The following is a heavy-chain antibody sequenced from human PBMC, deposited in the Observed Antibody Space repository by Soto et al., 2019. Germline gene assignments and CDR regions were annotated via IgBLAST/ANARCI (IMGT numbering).Heavy chain of an antibody. Sequence: SETLSLTCTVSGGSIRSYYCSWSRQPPGKGLEWIGYIYYSGSTNYNPSLKSRVTISVDTSKNQFSLKLSSVTAADTAVYYCARTQYYYDSSGYYYPGFFDYWGQGTLVTVSS. CDR2: IYYSGST. D-gene: IGHD3-22*01. V-gene: IGHV4-59*01. J-gene: IGHJ4*02. CDR3: ARTQYYYDSSGYYYPGFFDY. CDR1: GGSIRSYY.